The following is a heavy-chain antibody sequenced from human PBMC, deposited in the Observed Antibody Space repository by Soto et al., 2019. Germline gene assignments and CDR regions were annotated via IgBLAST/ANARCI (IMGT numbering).Heavy chain of an antibody. CDR3: ARRGSGSYSDY. V-gene: IGHV4-59*04. CDR1: GCSITTSY. Sequence: SETLSLTCTFSGCSITTSYWTWIRQSPGKGLEWIGYIHYSGSTYYNPSLKSRVTISVDTSKNQFSLKLSSVTAADTAVYYCARRGSGSYSDYWGQGTLVTVSS. D-gene: IGHD3-10*01. CDR2: IHYSGST. J-gene: IGHJ4*02.